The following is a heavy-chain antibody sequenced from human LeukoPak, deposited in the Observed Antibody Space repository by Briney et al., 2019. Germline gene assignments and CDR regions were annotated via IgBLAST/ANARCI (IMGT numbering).Heavy chain of an antibody. J-gene: IGHJ5*02. D-gene: IGHD3-10*01. CDR1: GGSISSSSYY. CDR2: IYHTGST. CDR3: ARGDGSGSGRWFDP. V-gene: IGHV4-30-2*01. Sequence: SETLSLTCTVSGGSISSSSYYWGWIRQPPGEGLEWIGYIYHTGSTYYNPSLKGRVTISVDRSKNQFSLNLNFVTAADTALYYCARGDGSGSGRWFDPWGQGTLITVSS.